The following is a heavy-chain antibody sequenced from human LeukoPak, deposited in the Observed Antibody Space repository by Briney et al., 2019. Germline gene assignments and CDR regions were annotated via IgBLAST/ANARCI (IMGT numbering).Heavy chain of an antibody. CDR2: IRSKAYGGTT. J-gene: IGHJ5*02. D-gene: IGHD1-26*01. CDR3: TRECGSYSP. CDR1: GFTFGDYA. Sequence: GGSLRLSCTASGFTFGDYAMSWVRQAPGKGLEWVGFIRSKAYGGTTEYAASVKGRFTISRDDSKSIAYLQMNSLKTEDTAVYCCTRECGSYSPWGQGTLVTVSS. V-gene: IGHV3-49*04.